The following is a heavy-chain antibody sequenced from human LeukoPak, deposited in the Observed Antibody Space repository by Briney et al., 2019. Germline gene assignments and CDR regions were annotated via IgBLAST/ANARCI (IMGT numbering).Heavy chain of an antibody. CDR2: ISSTSSSYI. V-gene: IGHV3-21*04. Sequence: GGSLRLSCAASGFTFLTYSMNWVRQAPGKGLEWVSSISSTSSSYIYYADSVKGRFTISRDNAKNSLYLQMNSLRAEDTAVYYCARALRIYYYFDYWGQGTLVTVSS. CDR1: GFTFLTYS. J-gene: IGHJ4*02. CDR3: ARALRIYYYFDY. D-gene: IGHD1-26*01.